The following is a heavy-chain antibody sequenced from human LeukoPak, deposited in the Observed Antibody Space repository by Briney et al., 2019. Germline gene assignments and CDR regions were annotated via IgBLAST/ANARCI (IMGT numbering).Heavy chain of an antibody. D-gene: IGHD6-25*01. V-gene: IGHV3-23*01. Sequence: GSLRLSCAASGFTFSSYWMSWVRQAPGKGLEWVSAITESGGGTYNADSVKGRFTISRDNSKKTLFLQMNSLRAEDTAIYYCAKGSAAGRPYYFDYWGQGTLVTVSS. CDR2: ITESGGGT. J-gene: IGHJ4*02. CDR1: GFTFSSYW. CDR3: AKGSAAGRPYYFDY.